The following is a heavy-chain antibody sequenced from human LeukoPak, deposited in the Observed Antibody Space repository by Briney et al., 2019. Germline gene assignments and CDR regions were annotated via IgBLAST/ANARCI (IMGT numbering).Heavy chain of an antibody. D-gene: IGHD3-10*01. Sequence: PSETLSLTCTVSGGSINNYYWSWIRQPPGKGLEWIGYIHSTGSTNCNPSLKSRVTTSVDTSNNQFSLRLSSVTAADTAIYYCARFGHYSFDSWGQGTLVTVSS. V-gene: IGHV4-59*01. J-gene: IGHJ4*02. CDR1: GGSINNYY. CDR2: IHSTGST. CDR3: ARFGHYSFDS.